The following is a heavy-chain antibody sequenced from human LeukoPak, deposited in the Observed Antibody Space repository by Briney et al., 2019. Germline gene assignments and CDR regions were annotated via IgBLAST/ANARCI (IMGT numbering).Heavy chain of an antibody. CDR3: ARGPPYYYYYYYMDV. V-gene: IGHV4-59*01. CDR2: IYYSGST. J-gene: IGHJ6*03. CDR1: GGSISSYY. Sequence: PSETLSLTCTVSGGSISSYYWSWIRQPPGKGLEWIGYIYYSGSTNYNPSLKSRVTISVDTSKNQFSPKLSSVTAADTAVYYCARGPPYYYYYYYMDVWGKGTTVTISS.